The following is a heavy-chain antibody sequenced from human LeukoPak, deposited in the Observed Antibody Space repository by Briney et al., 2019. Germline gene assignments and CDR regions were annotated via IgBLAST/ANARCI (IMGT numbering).Heavy chain of an antibody. J-gene: IGHJ6*03. CDR1: GGSISSYY. V-gene: IGHV4-4*07. D-gene: IGHD3-9*01. CDR3: ARDSYDILTGYYYYYYMDV. CDR2: IYTSGST. Sequence: SETLSLTCTVSGGSISSYYWSWIRQPAGKGLEWIGRIYTSGSTNYNPSLKSRVTMSVDTSKNQFSLKLSSVTAADTAVYYCARDSYDILTGYYYYYYMDVWGKGTTVTVSS.